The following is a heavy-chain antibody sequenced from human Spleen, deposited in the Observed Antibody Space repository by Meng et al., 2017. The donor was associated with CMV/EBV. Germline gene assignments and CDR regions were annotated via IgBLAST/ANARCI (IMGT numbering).Heavy chain of an antibody. CDR3: AREGMTTVTFHAFDI. Sequence: ASVKVSCKASGYTFTGYYMHWVRQAPGQGLEWMGWINPNSGGTNYAQKFQGRVTMTRDTSISTAYMELSRLRSDDTAVYYCAREGMTTVTFHAFDIWGQGTMVTVSS. V-gene: IGHV1-2*02. J-gene: IGHJ3*02. D-gene: IGHD4-17*01. CDR2: INPNSGGT. CDR1: GYTFTGYY.